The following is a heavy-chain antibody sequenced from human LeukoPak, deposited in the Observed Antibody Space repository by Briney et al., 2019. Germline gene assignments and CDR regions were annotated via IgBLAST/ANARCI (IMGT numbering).Heavy chain of an antibody. D-gene: IGHD6-13*01. CDR2: TSGSGGNT. CDR3: AKAPTFSNAGTTNDF. V-gene: IGHV3-23*01. Sequence: PGGSLRLSCATSGFTFSSYAMSWVRPAPGKGLEWVSATSGSGGNTYYADSVKGRFTISRDNSKNTLYLQMNSLRAEDTAVYYCAKAPTFSNAGTTNDFWGQGTLVTVSS. J-gene: IGHJ4*02. CDR1: GFTFSSYA.